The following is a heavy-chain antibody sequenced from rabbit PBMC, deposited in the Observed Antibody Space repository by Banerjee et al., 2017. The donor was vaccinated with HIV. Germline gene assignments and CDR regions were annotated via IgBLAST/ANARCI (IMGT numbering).Heavy chain of an antibody. CDR1: GFSFSSSYF. V-gene: IGHV1S43*01. Sequence: QSLEESGGGLVQPEGSLTLTCTASGFSFSSSYFMCWVHQAPGKGLQLIACIYTSSGSTWYASWVNGRFTISRSTSLNTVDLKMTSLTAADTATYFCARDLTGVTGWNFNLWGQGTLVTVS. D-gene: IGHD7-1*01. CDR3: ARDLTGVTGWNFNL. CDR2: IYTSSGST. J-gene: IGHJ4*01.